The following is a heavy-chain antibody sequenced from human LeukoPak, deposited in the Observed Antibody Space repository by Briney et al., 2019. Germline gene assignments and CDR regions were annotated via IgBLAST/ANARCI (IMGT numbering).Heavy chain of an antibody. V-gene: IGHV3-7*04. Sequence: QPGGSLRLSCAASGFTFSTYWMSWVRQAPGKGLEWVANIKQDGSEQYYMDSVKGRFTISRDNAKNSLYLQMNSLRAEDTAVYYCARGITMIAQSSGDAFDIWGQGTMVTVSS. CDR2: IKQDGSEQ. CDR3: ARGITMIAQSSGDAFDI. CDR1: GFTFSTYW. J-gene: IGHJ3*02. D-gene: IGHD3-22*01.